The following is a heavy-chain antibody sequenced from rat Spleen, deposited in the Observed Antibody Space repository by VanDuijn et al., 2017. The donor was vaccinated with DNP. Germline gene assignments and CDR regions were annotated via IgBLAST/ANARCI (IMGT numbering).Heavy chain of an antibody. Sequence: EVQLVESGGGLVQPGRSLKLSCTASGFTFSYYGMAWVRQTPTKGLEWVASISFAGRDTYYRDSVKGRFTISRDNAKSTLYLQMDSLRSEDTATYYCAGRPPPTRGPFDYWGQGVTVTVSS. CDR3: AGRPPPTRGPFDY. V-gene: IGHV5S14*01. J-gene: IGHJ2*01. CDR2: ISFAGRDT. CDR1: GFTFSYYG. D-gene: IGHD1-4*01.